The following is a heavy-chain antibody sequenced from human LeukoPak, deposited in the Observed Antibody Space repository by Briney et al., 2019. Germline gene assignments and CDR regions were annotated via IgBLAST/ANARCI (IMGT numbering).Heavy chain of an antibody. CDR3: ARWDYDILTAPDYYHYMDV. J-gene: IGHJ6*03. Sequence: SETLSLTCTVSGGSISSSSYYWGWIRQPPGKGLEWIGSIYYSGSTYYNPSLKSRVTISVDTSKNQFSLKLSSVTAADTAVYYCARWDYDILTAPDYYHYMDVWGKGTTVTVSS. V-gene: IGHV4-39*07. CDR1: GGSISSSSYY. D-gene: IGHD3-9*01. CDR2: IYYSGST.